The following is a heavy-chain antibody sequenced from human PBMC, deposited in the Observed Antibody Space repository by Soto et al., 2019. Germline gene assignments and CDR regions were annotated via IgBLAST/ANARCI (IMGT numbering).Heavy chain of an antibody. CDR2: ISFSGRT. CDR3: ERWTYLYDSSNIRYGGFDT. D-gene: IGHD3-22*01. Sequence: QVQLQESGPGLVKPSQTLSLTCTVSGVSLNSGDYFWSWVRQLPGKGLEWIGYISFSGRTFYSPIMNSRTSISADPSQNDFSLTMTSVIAADTAVYFCERWTYLYDSSNIRYGGFDTWGQGTKVSVSS. J-gene: IGHJ3*02. V-gene: IGHV4-31*03. CDR1: GVSLNSGDYF.